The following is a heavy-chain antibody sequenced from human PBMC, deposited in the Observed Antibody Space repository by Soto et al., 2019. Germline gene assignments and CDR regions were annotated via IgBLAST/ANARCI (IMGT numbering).Heavy chain of an antibody. CDR3: ARVYYSNLPYYFYYMDV. J-gene: IGHJ6*02. CDR1: GFTFSSYS. D-gene: IGHD4-4*01. CDR2: SSSSSTYI. Sequence: GSLRLSCAASGFTFSSYSMNWVRQAPGKGLEWVSSSSSSSTYIYYADSVKGRFTISRDNAKNSLYLQMNSLRAEDTAVYFCARVYYSNLPYYFYYMDVWGQGTTVTVSS. V-gene: IGHV3-21*01.